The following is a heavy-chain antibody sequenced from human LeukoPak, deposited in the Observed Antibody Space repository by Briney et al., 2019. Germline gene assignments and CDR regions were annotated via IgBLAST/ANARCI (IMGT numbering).Heavy chain of an antibody. V-gene: IGHV1-18*01. J-gene: IGHJ4*02. CDR3: ARVGGSILYFDY. D-gene: IGHD6-13*01. Sequence: ASVKVSCKASGYTFTSYGISWMRQAPGQGLEWMGWIGAYNGNTNYAQKLQGRVTMTTDTSTSTAYMELRSLRSNDTAVYYCARVGGSILYFDYWGQGTLVTVSS. CDR2: IGAYNGNT. CDR1: GYTFTSYG.